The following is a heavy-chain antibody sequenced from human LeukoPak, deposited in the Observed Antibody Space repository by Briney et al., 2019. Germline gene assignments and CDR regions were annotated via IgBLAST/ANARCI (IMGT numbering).Heavy chain of an antibody. Sequence: GGSLRLSCVASGFTFDDHDMSWVRQAPGKGLEWVSNINWNGGSTGYADSVKGRFTISRDNAKNSLHLQMNSLRAEDTAFYYCARGKMVGATAWGGLDYWGQGTLVTVSS. CDR3: ARGKMVGATAWGGLDY. D-gene: IGHD1-26*01. CDR2: INWNGGST. J-gene: IGHJ4*02. CDR1: GFTFDDHD. V-gene: IGHV3-20*04.